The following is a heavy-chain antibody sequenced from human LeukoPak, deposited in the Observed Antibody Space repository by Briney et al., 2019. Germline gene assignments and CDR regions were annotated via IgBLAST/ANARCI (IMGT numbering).Heavy chain of an antibody. D-gene: IGHD2-8*01. CDR2: INPNSGGT. CDR3: ARAFKPLKMAYYFDY. J-gene: IGHJ4*02. CDR1: GYTFTGYY. V-gene: IGHV1-2*02. Sequence: ASVKVSCKASGYTFTGYYMHWVRQAPGQGLEWMGWINPNSGGTNYAQKFQGRVTMTRDTSISTAYMELSRLRSDDTAVYYCARAFKPLKMAYYFDYWGQGTLVTVSS.